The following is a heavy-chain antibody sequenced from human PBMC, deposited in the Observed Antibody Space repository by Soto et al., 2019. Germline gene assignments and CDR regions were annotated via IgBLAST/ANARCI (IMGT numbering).Heavy chain of an antibody. CDR1: GYTFTGYY. V-gene: IGHV1-46*01. CDR2: INPSSGGT. D-gene: IGHD6-6*01. Sequence: ASVKVSCKASGYTFTGYYMHWVRQAPGQGLEWMGRINPSSGGTSYAQKFQGRVTMTRDTSTSTVYMELSSLRSEDTAVYYCARVRGIYSSSSYFDPWGQGTLVTAPQ. J-gene: IGHJ5*02. CDR3: ARVRGIYSSSSYFDP.